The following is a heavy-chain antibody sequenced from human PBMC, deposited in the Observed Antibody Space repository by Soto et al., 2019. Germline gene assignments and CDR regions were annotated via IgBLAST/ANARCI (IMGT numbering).Heavy chain of an antibody. V-gene: IGHV3-30*04. CDR3: AKAQWLSPGYFDY. CDR2: ISYGGSNT. J-gene: IGHJ4*02. D-gene: IGHD6-19*01. CDR1: GFTFSSYG. Sequence: GGSLRLSCAASGFTFSSYGMHWVRQAPGKGLEWVSVISYGGSNTYYTDSVKGRFTISRDNSKNTLYLQMNSLRADDTAVYYCAKAQWLSPGYFDYWGQGTLVTVSS.